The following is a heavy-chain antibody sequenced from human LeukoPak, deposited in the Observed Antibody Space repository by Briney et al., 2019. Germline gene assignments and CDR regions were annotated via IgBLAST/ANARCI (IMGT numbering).Heavy chain of an antibody. J-gene: IGHJ6*03. Sequence: GGSLRLSCAVSGFTFTNYWMTWVRQAPGKGLEWVANINQDETEKFYVDSVVGRFTISRDNGKNFLYLQMNSLRAEDTALYYCARGNYDSGSYHYYYYYYMDVWGKGTTVTVSS. CDR1: GFTFTNYW. CDR2: INQDETEK. D-gene: IGHD1-26*01. V-gene: IGHV3-7*03. CDR3: ARGNYDSGSYHYYYYYYMDV.